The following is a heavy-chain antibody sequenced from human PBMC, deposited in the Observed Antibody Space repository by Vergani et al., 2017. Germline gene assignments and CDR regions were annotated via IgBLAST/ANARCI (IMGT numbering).Heavy chain of an antibody. Sequence: EVQLVQSGAEVKKPGESLKISCKGSGYSFTYYWIGWVRQMPGKGLEWMGIIYPGDSDIRYSPTFQGQGTLSADRSISTAYLQWSSLKDSDTAMYLCARGSGSSSPDYVDYWGKGTLVTVSS. CDR1: GYSFTYYW. CDR3: ARGSGSSSPDYVDY. CDR2: IYPGDSDI. J-gene: IGHJ4*02. V-gene: IGHV5-51*03. D-gene: IGHD1-26*01.